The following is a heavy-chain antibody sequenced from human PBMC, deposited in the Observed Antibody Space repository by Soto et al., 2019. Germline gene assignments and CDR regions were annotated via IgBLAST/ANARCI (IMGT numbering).Heavy chain of an antibody. D-gene: IGHD6-19*01. Sequence: QVQLVQSGAEVKKPGSSVKFSCKASGGTFSSYTISWVRQAPGQGLEWMGRIIPILGIANYAQKFQGRVTITADKSTSTAYMELSSLRSEDTAVYYCARDLPGIAVAGNWFDPWGQGTLVTVSS. CDR3: ARDLPGIAVAGNWFDP. CDR1: GGTFSSYT. CDR2: IIPILGIA. V-gene: IGHV1-69*08. J-gene: IGHJ5*02.